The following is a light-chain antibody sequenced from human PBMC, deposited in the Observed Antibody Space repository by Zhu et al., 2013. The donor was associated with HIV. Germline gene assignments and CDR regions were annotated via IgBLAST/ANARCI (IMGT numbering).Light chain of an antibody. Sequence: DIVLTQSPGTLSLSPGDTATLSCRASQFVGSSTFLAWYQQKPGQAPRLLIYGASTRATDVAAWFSGSGSGTEFTLTISSLQSEDFAVYYCQQYDSWPRSFGQGTKVEIK. CDR2: GAS. J-gene: IGKJ2*04. CDR1: QFVGSSTF. V-gene: IGKV3-15*01. CDR3: QQYDSWPRS.